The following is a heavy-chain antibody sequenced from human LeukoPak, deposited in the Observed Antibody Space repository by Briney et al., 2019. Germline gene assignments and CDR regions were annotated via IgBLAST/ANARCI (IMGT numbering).Heavy chain of an antibody. D-gene: IGHD1-26*01. Sequence: ASVKVSCKASGYTFTSYGISWVRQAPGQGLEWMGWISAYNGNTNYAQKLEGRVTMTPDTSTSTAYMELRSLRSDDTAVYYCARDLNDELPGNWGQGTLVTVSS. J-gene: IGHJ4*02. CDR3: ARDLNDELPGN. CDR2: ISAYNGNT. CDR1: GYTFTSYG. V-gene: IGHV1-18*01.